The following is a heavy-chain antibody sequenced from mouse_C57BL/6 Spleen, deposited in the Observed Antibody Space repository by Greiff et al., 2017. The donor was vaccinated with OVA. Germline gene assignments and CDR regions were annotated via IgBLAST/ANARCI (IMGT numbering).Heavy chain of an antibody. CDR3: ARESSSSPGYFDV. V-gene: IGHV5-4*01. CDR2: ISDGGSYT. D-gene: IGHD1-1*01. J-gene: IGHJ1*03. CDR1: GFTFSSYA. Sequence: EVKLVESGGGLVKPGGSLKLSCAASGFTFSSYAMSWVRQTPEKRLEWVATISDGGSYTYYPDNVKGRFTISRDNAKNNLYLQMSHLKSEDTAMYYCARESSSSPGYFDVWGTGTTVTVSS.